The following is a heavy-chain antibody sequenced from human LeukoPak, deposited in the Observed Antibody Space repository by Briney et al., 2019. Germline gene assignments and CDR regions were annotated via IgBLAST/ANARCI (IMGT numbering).Heavy chain of an antibody. D-gene: IGHD4-17*01. CDR3: AKAYYGDYLSFDS. Sequence: ETLSLTCTVSGGSISSSSYYWGWIRQPPGKGLEWVSNINASGTSTFYADSVKGRVTISRDSSKNTLYLQMNSLRAEDTAVYYCAKAYYGDYLSFDSWGQGTLVTVSS. V-gene: IGHV3-23*01. CDR1: GGSISSSSYY. CDR2: INASGTST. J-gene: IGHJ4*02.